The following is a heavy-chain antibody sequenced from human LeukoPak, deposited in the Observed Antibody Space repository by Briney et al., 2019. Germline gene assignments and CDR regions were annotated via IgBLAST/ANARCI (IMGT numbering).Heavy chain of an antibody. V-gene: IGHV5-51*01. Sequence: PGESLKISCKGSGYSFTTYWIGWVRQMPGKGLEWMGIIYPGDSDTRYSPSFQGQVTFSADRSISTAYLQWSSLRASDTAMYYCATGGYCSSSSCYSFFDYWGQGTLVTVSS. CDR1: GYSFTTYW. CDR3: ATGGYCSSSSCYSFFDY. J-gene: IGHJ4*02. CDR2: IYPGDSDT. D-gene: IGHD2-2*02.